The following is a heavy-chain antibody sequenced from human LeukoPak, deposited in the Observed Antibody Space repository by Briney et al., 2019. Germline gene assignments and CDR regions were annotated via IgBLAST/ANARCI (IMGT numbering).Heavy chain of an antibody. J-gene: IGHJ4*02. V-gene: IGHV4-59*08. CDR2: IYYSGST. CDR1: GGSISNYY. Sequence: SETLSLTCTVSGGSISNYYWSWIRQPPGKGLEWIGYIYYSGSTNYNPSLKSRVTISLDTSKNQFSLKLSSVTAADTAVYYCASLRGGYSYDYSGPTLDYWGQGTLVTVSS. CDR3: ASLRGGYSYDYSGPTLDY. D-gene: IGHD5-18*01.